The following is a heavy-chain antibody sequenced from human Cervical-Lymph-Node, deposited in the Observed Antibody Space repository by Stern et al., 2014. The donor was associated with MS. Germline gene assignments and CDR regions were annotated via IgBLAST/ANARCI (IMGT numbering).Heavy chain of an antibody. J-gene: IGHJ4*02. CDR2: MNPNSGNT. V-gene: IGHV1-8*01. CDR1: GYTFTTYD. D-gene: IGHD3-22*01. Sequence: VQLLESGAEVKKPGASVKVSCKASGYTFTTYDINWVRQAPGQGLEWMGWMNPNSGNTVYAQEFQGRVTMTRNTSITTAYLELSGLRSEDTAVYFCTSGHYDFGDFWGRGTLVTVSS. CDR3: TSGHYDFGDF.